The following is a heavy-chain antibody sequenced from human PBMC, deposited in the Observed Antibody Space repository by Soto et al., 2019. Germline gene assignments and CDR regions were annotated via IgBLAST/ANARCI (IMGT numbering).Heavy chain of an antibody. J-gene: IGHJ6*03. V-gene: IGHV3-66*01. D-gene: IGHD5-12*01. CDR3: ARAYDYRDMDV. Sequence: GGSPRLSCAASGFTVSSNYMSWVRQAPGKGLEWVSVIYSGGSTYYADSVKGRFTISRDNSKNTLYLQMNSLGAEDTAVYYCARAYDYRDMDVWGKGTTVTVSS. CDR2: IYSGGST. CDR1: GFTVSSNY.